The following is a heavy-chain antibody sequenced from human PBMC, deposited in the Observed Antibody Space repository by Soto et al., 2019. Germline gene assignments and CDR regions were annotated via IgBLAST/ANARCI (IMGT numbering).Heavy chain of an antibody. Sequence: ASVKVSCTASGYTFTTYGVSWVRQAPGQGLEWMGWISASNGNTNYAQKLQGRVTMTTDTSTTTAYMELRSLRSDDTAVYYCARSSNGYYKYWGQGTPVTVSS. J-gene: IGHJ4*02. CDR3: ARSSNGYYKY. CDR2: ISASNGNT. V-gene: IGHV1-18*01. D-gene: IGHD3-22*01. CDR1: GYTFTTYG.